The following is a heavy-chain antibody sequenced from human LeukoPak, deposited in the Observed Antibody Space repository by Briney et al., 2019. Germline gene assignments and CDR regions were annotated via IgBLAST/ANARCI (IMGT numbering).Heavy chain of an antibody. CDR2: IYYSGST. J-gene: IGHJ4*02. CDR3: ARELPYYDYVWGSYRIIDY. CDR1: GGSISSGDYY. Sequence: SXTLSLTCTVSGGSISSGDYYWSWIRQPPGKGLEWIVYIYYSGSTYYNPSLKSRVTMSVDTSKNQFSLKLSSVTAADTAVYYCARELPYYDYVWGSYRIIDYWGQGTLVTVSS. V-gene: IGHV4-30-4*08. D-gene: IGHD3-16*02.